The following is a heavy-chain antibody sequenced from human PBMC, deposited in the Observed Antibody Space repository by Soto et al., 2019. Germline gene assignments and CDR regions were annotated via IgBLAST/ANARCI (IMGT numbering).Heavy chain of an antibody. V-gene: IGHV3-30-3*01. D-gene: IGHD6-13*01. CDR2: ISYDGSNK. CDR3: ASSAAAGSHYYGMDV. J-gene: IGHJ6*02. CDR1: GFTFSCYA. Sequence: PGGSLRLSCAASGFTFSCYAMNWVRQAPGKGLEWVAVISYDGSNKYYADSVKGRFTISRDNSKNTLYLQMNSLRAEDTAVYYCASSAAAGSHYYGMDVWGQGTTVTVSS.